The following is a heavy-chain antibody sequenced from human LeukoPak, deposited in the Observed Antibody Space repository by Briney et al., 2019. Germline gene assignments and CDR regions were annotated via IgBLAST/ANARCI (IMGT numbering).Heavy chain of an antibody. CDR3: ARGDSLPLLDY. V-gene: IGHV3-64*01. CDR2: IGGSGENT. D-gene: IGHD3-22*01. Sequence: GGSLRLSCVTSGFSFSSYTMHWVRQAPGKGLEYVGAIGGSGENTYYVSSVKGRFIISRDNSKNTLYLQMGSLRAEDMALYYCARGDSLPLLDYWGQGILVSVSS. J-gene: IGHJ4*02. CDR1: GFSFSSYT.